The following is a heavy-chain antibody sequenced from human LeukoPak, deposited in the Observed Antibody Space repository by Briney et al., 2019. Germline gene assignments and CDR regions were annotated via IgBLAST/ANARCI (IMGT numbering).Heavy chain of an antibody. J-gene: IGHJ4*02. CDR3: ARVSVDYYGSRYFDY. D-gene: IGHD3-10*01. Sequence: PSETLSLTCTVSGGSISSGDYYWSWIRQPPGKGLEWLGYIYYSGSTYYNPSLKSRVTISVDTSKNQFSLKLSSVTAADTAVYYCARVSVDYYGSRYFDYWGQGTLVTVSS. CDR2: IYYSGST. V-gene: IGHV4-30-4*01. CDR1: GGSISSGDYY.